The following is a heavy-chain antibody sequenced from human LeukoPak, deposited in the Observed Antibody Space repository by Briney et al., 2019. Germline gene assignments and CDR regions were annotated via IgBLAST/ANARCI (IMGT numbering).Heavy chain of an antibody. J-gene: IGHJ4*02. V-gene: IGHV4-34*01. D-gene: IGHD3-22*01. CDR2: INHSGST. Sequence: SETLSLTCAVYGGSFSGYYWSWIRRPPGKGLEWIGEINHSGSTNYNPSLKSRVTISVDTSKNQFSLKLSSVTAADTAVYYCARGGYYYDSSGYQNYYFDYWGQGTLVTVSS. CDR3: ARGGYYYDSSGYQNYYFDY. CDR1: GGSFSGYY.